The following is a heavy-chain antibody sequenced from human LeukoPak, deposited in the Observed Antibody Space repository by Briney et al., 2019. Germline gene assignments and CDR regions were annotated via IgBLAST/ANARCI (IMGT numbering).Heavy chain of an antibody. CDR1: GGYISSHY. CDR2: IYYSGST. D-gene: IGHD3-22*01. CDR3: ARLYDSSGYTNWLDP. Sequence: SETLSLTCTVSGGYISSHYWSWIRQPPGKGLEWIGYIYYSGSTRYNPSLKSRVTISVDTSKNQFSLKVSSVTAADTAVYYCARLYDSSGYTNWLDPWGQGTLVTVSS. V-gene: IGHV4-59*11. J-gene: IGHJ5*02.